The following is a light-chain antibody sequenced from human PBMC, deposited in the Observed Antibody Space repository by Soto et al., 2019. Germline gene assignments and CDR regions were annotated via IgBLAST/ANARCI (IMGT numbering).Light chain of an antibody. CDR1: QSVNNN. CDR2: GAS. V-gene: IGKV3-15*01. J-gene: IGKJ1*01. CDR3: QEYNRRPPAT. Sequence: ELVLTQSPATLSVSQGEGVTLSCRARQSVNNNLAWYQQKPGQAPSLLIHGASTRAAGVPARFSGSGSGTEFTLTISSLQSEDSAVYYCQEYNRRPPATFGQGTKVEIK.